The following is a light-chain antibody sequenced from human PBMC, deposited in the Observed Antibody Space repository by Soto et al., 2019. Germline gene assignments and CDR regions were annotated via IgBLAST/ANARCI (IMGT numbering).Light chain of an antibody. CDR2: DVS. J-gene: IGLJ1*01. CDR1: SSDVGGYNY. Sequence: QSVLTQPASVSGSPGQSITISCTGTSSDVGGYNYVSRYQQHPGKAPKLMIYDVSNRPSGVSNRFSGSKSGNTASLTISGLQAEYEADYYCSSYTSISTLIFGXGTIVTVL. V-gene: IGLV2-14*01. CDR3: SSYTSISTLI.